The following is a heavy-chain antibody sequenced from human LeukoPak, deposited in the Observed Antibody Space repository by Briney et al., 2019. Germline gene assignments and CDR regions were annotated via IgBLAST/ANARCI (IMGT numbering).Heavy chain of an antibody. Sequence: SETLSLTCAVYVGSFSGYYWSWIRQPPGKGLEWIGEINHSGSTNYNSSLKSRVTISVDTSKNQFSLKLSSVTAADAAVYYCARAGYSYGTGYYFDYWGQGALVTVSS. D-gene: IGHD5-18*01. CDR3: ARAGYSYGTGYYFDY. CDR1: VGSFSGYY. J-gene: IGHJ4*02. V-gene: IGHV4-34*01. CDR2: INHSGST.